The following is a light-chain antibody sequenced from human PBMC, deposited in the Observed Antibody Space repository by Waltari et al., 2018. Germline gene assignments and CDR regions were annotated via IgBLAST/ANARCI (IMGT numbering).Light chain of an antibody. J-gene: IGKJ2*01. CDR1: QSLGKNY. V-gene: IGKV3-20*01. Sequence: IVLTQSPGTLSLSPGDRASLSCKASQSLGKNYLAWYQHKPGQAPRLLIYGSSSMAAGIPDRFRCSGSGTDFTLTISRLEPEDFAVYYCQQYASSVLYTFGQGTKLEIK. CDR3: QQYASSVLYT. CDR2: GSS.